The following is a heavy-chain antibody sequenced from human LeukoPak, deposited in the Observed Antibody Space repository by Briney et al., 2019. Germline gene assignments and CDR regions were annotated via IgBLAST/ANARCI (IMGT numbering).Heavy chain of an antibody. Sequence: SVKVSCKASGGTFSSYAISWVRQAPGQGLEWMGRIIPILGIANYAQKFQGRVTITADKSTSTAYMELSSLRSEDTAVYYCARETTYYYDSSGYSGYYFDYWGQGTLVAVSS. CDR2: IIPILGIA. CDR1: GGTFSSYA. D-gene: IGHD3-22*01. V-gene: IGHV1-69*04. CDR3: ARETTYYYDSSGYSGYYFDY. J-gene: IGHJ4*02.